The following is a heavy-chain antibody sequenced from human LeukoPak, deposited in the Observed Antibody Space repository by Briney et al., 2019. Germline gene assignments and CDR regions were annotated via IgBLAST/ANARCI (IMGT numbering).Heavy chain of an antibody. D-gene: IGHD2-2*03. Sequence: PSETLSLTCTVSGGSISSGLSYWGWIRQSPGKGLELIGSFHYTGGTYYNPSLTGRVTISADTSKNQFSLTLRFVSAADTAVYYCARLGYCSSTSCYPDYWGQGALVTVAS. CDR1: GGSISSGLSY. CDR3: ARLGYCSSTSCYPDY. CDR2: FHYTGGT. V-gene: IGHV4-39*01. J-gene: IGHJ4*02.